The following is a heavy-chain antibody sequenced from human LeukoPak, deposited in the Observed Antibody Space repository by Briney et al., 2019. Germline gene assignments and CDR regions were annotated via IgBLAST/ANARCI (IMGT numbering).Heavy chain of an antibody. V-gene: IGHV3-66*01. CDR1: GFTVSSNY. CDR3: ARGHDYDSSVAY. D-gene: IGHD3-22*01. J-gene: IGHJ4*02. CDR2: IYSGGST. Sequence: PGGSLRLSCAASGFTVSSNYMSWVRQAPGKGLDWVSVIYSGGSTYYADSVKGRFTISRDNSKNTLYLQMNSLREEDTALYYWARGHDYDSSVAYWGQGTLVTVSS.